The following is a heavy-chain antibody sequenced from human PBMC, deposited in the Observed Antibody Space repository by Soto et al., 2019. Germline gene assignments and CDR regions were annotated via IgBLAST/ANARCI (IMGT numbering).Heavy chain of an antibody. J-gene: IGHJ6*02. Sequence: GGSLRLSCAASGFTFSSYAMHWVRQAPGKGLEWVAVISHDGSNKYYADSVKGRFTISRDNSKNTLYLQMNSLRAEDTAVYYCAGGEYYYYYGMDVWGQGTTVTVSS. V-gene: IGHV3-30-3*01. CDR3: AGGEYYYYYGMDV. D-gene: IGHD3-16*01. CDR2: ISHDGSNK. CDR1: GFTFSSYA.